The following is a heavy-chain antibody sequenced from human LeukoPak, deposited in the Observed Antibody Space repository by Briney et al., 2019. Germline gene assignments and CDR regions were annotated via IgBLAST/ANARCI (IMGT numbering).Heavy chain of an antibody. V-gene: IGHV4-61*01. CDR2: VYYSGST. J-gene: IGHJ1*01. D-gene: IGHD3-10*01. CDR1: GGSVSSSSYY. Sequence: SETLSLACTVSGGSVSSSSYYWNWIRQSPGKGLEWIGYVYYSGSTNYNPSLKSRVTISIDTSKNQFSLKLSSVTAADTAVYYCARDRGYGSGSYYFQHWGQGTLVTVSS. CDR3: ARDRGYGSGSYYFQH.